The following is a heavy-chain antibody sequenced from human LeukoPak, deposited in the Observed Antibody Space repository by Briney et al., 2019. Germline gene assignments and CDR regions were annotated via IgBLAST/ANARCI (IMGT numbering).Heavy chain of an antibody. CDR1: GFTLGSYE. Sequence: GGSLRLSCAASGFTLGSYEMNSVRQGPGKGLEWVAYIGTIISTTNYADSVKGRFTVSRDDAKSSLYLQMSSLRAEDTAIYYCARSVYELRGQRLVPGLDYWGQGTLVTVSS. V-gene: IGHV3-48*03. D-gene: IGHD6-13*01. CDR2: IGTIISTT. CDR3: ARSVYELRGQRLVPGLDY. J-gene: IGHJ4*02.